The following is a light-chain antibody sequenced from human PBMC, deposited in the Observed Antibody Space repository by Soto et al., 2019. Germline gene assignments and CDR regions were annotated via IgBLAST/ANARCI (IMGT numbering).Light chain of an antibody. CDR1: QSVSSN. CDR3: HQHGGSPET. CDR2: GAS. J-gene: IGKJ1*01. V-gene: IGKV3-15*01. Sequence: EIVMTQSPATLSVSPGERATLSFRASQSVSSNLAWYQQKPGQAPRLLIYGASTRATGIPARFSGSGSGTEFILTISGLEPEDSGIYHCHQHGGSPETFGQGTKADIK.